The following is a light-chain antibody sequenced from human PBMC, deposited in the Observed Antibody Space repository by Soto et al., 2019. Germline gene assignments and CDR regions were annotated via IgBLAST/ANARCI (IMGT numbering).Light chain of an antibody. J-gene: IGKJ1*01. Sequence: EIVLTQSPGTLSLSPGERATLSCRASQSVSSSFLAWYQQKPCQAPRLLIYGASSRAPGIQDRFSGSGSGTDFTLTISRLEPEDFAVYYWQQYGNSPLTFGQETKVEIK. CDR1: QSVSSSF. CDR2: GAS. V-gene: IGKV3-20*01. CDR3: QQYGNSPLT.